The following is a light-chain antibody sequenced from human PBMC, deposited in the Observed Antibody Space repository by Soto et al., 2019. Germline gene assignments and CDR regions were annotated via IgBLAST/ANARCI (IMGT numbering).Light chain of an antibody. V-gene: IGKV3D-15*01. CDR1: QSISNY. CDR3: QQYNNWPLT. J-gene: IGKJ4*01. Sequence: IVMTQSPATLSVSPGERGTLSCRASQSISNYLAWYQRKPSQAPRLLIYGASTRATGIPARFSGTESGTEFTLTISSLQSEDFAVYYCQQYNNWPLTFGGGTKVENK. CDR2: GAS.